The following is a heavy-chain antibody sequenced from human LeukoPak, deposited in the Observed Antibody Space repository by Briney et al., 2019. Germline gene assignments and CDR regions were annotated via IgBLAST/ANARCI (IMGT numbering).Heavy chain of an antibody. Sequence: PGGSLRLSCAASGFTFSSYWVSWVRQAPGKGLEWVANIKQDGSEKYYVDSVKGRFTISRDNAKNLLYLQMNSLRAEDTAVYYCAQSIGRVVGTFDFWGQGTLVTVSS. V-gene: IGHV3-7*01. CDR1: GFTFSSYW. D-gene: IGHD2-21*01. CDR3: AQSIGRVVGTFDF. CDR2: IKQDGSEK. J-gene: IGHJ4*02.